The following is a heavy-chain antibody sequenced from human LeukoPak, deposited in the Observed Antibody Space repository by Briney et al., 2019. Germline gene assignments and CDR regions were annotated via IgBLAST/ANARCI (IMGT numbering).Heavy chain of an antibody. D-gene: IGHD2-2*01. V-gene: IGHV3-21*01. CDR1: GFTFSSYS. CDR3: ARGRGYCSSTSCPNYLDY. Sequence: GGSLRLSCAASGFTFSSYSMNWVRQAPGKGLEWVSSISSSSSYIYYADSVKGRFTISRDNAKNSLYLQMNSLRAEDTAVYYCARGRGYCSSTSCPNYLDYWGQGTLVTVSS. J-gene: IGHJ4*02. CDR2: ISSSSSYI.